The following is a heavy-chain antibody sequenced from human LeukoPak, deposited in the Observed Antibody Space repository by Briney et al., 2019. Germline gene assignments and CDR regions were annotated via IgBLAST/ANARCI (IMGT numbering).Heavy chain of an antibody. J-gene: IGHJ4*02. D-gene: IGHD5-24*01. V-gene: IGHV3-15*01. CDR2: IKSKRGGETT. Sequence: GGSLRLSCAASGFLFTDAWMTWVRQAPGKGLEWVARIKSKRGGETTDYAAPVKGRFTISRDDSKRMIYLQMNSLKAEDTATYYCSRVSGNYNYALEYWGQGILVTVSS. CDR3: SRVSGNYNYALEY. CDR1: GFLFTDAW.